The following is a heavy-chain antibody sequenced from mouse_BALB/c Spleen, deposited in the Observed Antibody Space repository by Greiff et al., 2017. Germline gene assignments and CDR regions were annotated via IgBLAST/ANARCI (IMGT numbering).Heavy chain of an antibody. Sequence: QVQLQQSGPGLVAPSQSLSITCTVSGFSLTSYGVHWVRQPPGKGLEWLGVIWAGGSTNYNSALMSRLSISKDNSKSQVFLKMNSLQTDDTAMYYCARVYYGYDGGFAYWGQGTLVTVSA. CDR3: ARVYYGYDGGFAY. CDR2: IWAGGST. V-gene: IGHV2-9*02. CDR1: GFSLTSYG. J-gene: IGHJ3*01. D-gene: IGHD2-2*01.